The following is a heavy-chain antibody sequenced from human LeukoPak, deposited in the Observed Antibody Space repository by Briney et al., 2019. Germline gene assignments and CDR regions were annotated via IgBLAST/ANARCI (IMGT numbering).Heavy chain of an antibody. CDR2: ISYDGSNK. Sequence: PGGSLRLSCAASGFTFSSYAMHWVRQAPGKGLEWVAVISYDGSNKYYADSVKGRFTISRDNSKNTLYLQMNSLRAEDTALYYCAKDISVGVAVQGAFDIWGQGTMVTVSS. J-gene: IGHJ3*02. V-gene: IGHV3-30-3*01. CDR1: GFTFSSYA. D-gene: IGHD6-19*01. CDR3: AKDISVGVAVQGAFDI.